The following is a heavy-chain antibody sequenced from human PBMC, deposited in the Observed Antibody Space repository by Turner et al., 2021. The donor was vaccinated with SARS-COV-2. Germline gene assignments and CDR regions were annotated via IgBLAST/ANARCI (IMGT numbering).Heavy chain of an antibody. CDR3: ARDGGDPPRYFQH. V-gene: IGHV4-39*02. D-gene: IGHD2-21*02. CDR1: GGSISSSTYY. Sequence: QLQLQESGPGLVKPSETLSPPCTVSGGSISSSTYYWGWIRQPPGKGLEWIGSIYYSGSTYYNPSLKSRVTISVDTSKNQFSLKLSSVTAADTAVYYCARDGGDPPRYFQHWGQGTLVTVSS. CDR2: IYYSGST. J-gene: IGHJ1*01.